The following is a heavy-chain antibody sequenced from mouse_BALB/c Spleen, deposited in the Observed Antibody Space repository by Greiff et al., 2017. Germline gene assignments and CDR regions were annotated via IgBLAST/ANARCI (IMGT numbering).Heavy chain of an antibody. V-gene: IGHV5-12-1*01. CDR3: ARQFID. D-gene: IGHD1-2*01. Sequence: VQVVESGGGLVKPGGSLKLSCAASGFAFSSYDMSWVRQTPEKRLEWVAYISSGGGSTYYPDTVKGRFTISRDNAKNTLYLQMSSLKSEDTAMYYCARQFIDWGQGTLVTVSA. CDR2: ISSGGGST. J-gene: IGHJ3*01. CDR1: GFAFSSYD.